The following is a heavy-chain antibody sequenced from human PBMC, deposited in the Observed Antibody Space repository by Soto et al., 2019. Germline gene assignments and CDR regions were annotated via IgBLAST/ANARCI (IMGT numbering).Heavy chain of an antibody. Sequence: QVQLVQSGAEVKKPGASVKVSCKASGYTFTSYDINWVRQATGQGVEWMGWMNPNSGNTGYAQKFQGRVTMTRNTSLSTAYMEPTSLRSEDRAVYYCASSTNDYGDRHWGQGTLVTVSS. D-gene: IGHD4-17*01. CDR1: GYTFTSYD. J-gene: IGHJ4*02. CDR2: MNPNSGNT. CDR3: ASSTNDYGDRH. V-gene: IGHV1-8*01.